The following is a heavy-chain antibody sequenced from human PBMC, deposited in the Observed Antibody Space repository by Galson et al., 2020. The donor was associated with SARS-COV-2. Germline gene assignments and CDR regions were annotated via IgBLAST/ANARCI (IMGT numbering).Heavy chain of an antibody. J-gene: IGHJ6*02. V-gene: IGHV4-34*01. D-gene: IGHD1-7*01. Sequence: ETLSLTCAVYGGSFSGYYWSWIRQPPGKGLEWIGEINHSGRTNYNPSLKSRVTISVDTSKNQFSLKLSSVTAADTAVYYCARGRPGRTTYYNYYYYGMDVWGQGTTVTVSS. CDR1: GGSFSGYY. CDR2: INHSGRT. CDR3: ARGRPGRTTYYNYYYYGMDV.